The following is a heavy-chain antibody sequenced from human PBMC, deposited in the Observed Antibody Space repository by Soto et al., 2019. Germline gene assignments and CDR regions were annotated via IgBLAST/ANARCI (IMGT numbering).Heavy chain of an antibody. J-gene: IGHJ6*02. CDR1: GFTFRTYT. CDR3: ARDRGYDAHDYYYNAMDV. V-gene: IGHV3-21*01. CDR2: IRGFSPYT. D-gene: IGHD2-15*01. Sequence: GGSLRLSCVASGFTFRTYTMNWVRQAPGKGLEWVSGIRGFSPYTFYAESVRGRFTISRDNAKNSLYLQMNSLGVEDTAVYYCARDRGYDAHDYYYNAMDVWGQGTTVTVSS.